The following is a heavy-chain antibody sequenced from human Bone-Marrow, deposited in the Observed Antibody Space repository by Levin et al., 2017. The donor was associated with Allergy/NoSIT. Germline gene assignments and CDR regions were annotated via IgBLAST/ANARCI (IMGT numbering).Heavy chain of an antibody. D-gene: IGHD2-15*01. J-gene: IGHJ4*02. CDR1: GFTFSDYA. CDR3: AKLWGGSCFHPISY. V-gene: IGHV3-23*01. CDR2: ISYNGDST. Sequence: GGSLRLSCAASGFTFSDYAMSWVRQAPWKGLEWVSVISYNGDSTYYADSVKGRFIISRDISKNTLYLQMNSLRAEDTALYYCAKLWGGSCFHPISYWGRGALVTVSS.